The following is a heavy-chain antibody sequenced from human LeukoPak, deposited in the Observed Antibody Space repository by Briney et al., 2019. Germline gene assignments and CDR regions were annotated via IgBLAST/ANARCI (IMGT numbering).Heavy chain of an antibody. J-gene: IGHJ4*02. CDR1: GGSISSYY. Sequence: PSETLSLTCTVSGGSISSYYWSWIRQPPGKGLEWIGYIYYSGSTNYNPSLKSRVTISVDTSKNQFSLKLSSVTAADTAVYYCAREDYGGNSGMDYWGQGTLVTVSS. CDR3: AREDYGGNSGMDY. V-gene: IGHV4-59*01. CDR2: IYYSGST. D-gene: IGHD4-23*01.